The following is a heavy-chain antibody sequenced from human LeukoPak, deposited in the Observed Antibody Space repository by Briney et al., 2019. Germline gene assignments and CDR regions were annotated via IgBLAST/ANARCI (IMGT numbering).Heavy chain of an antibody. CDR2: IFGGGVGT. J-gene: IGHJ5*02. Sequence: GGSLRLSCAASGFTFGNYAMSWVRHAPGKGLELVSVIFGGGVGTYYADSVRGRFTISRDNSKNTVYLQMNSLRVDDTAIYYCAKTSVAAAPFSWGQGTLVTVSS. V-gene: IGHV3-23*01. CDR3: AKTSVAAAPFS. CDR1: GFTFGNYA. D-gene: IGHD6-19*01.